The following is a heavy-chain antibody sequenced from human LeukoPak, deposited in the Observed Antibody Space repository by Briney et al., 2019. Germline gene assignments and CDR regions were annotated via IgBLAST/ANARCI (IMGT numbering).Heavy chain of an antibody. CDR1: GFTLSTYS. Sequence: GGSLRLSCAASGFTLSTYSIHWVRQAPGKGLEWLSYISSSNTIYYADSVKGRFTISRDNARNSLYLQMNSLRAEDTAVYYCATGTTYFRDYRGQGTLVTVSS. D-gene: IGHD1-7*01. CDR2: ISSSNTI. J-gene: IGHJ4*02. CDR3: ATGTTYFRDY. V-gene: IGHV3-48*01.